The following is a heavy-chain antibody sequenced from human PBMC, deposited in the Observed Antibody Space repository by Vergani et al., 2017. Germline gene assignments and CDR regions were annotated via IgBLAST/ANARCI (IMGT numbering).Heavy chain of an antibody. CDR1: GFSFSSYA. J-gene: IGHJ4*02. CDR3: AKDLVSSTSSLYFDY. Sequence: EAHLVESGGGLVQPGGSLRLSCAASGFSFSSYAMTWVRQAPGKGLEWVSGISSSGGGTSYVDSVKGRFTISRDNSKNTLFLQMNSLRAEDTAVYYCAKDLVSSTSSLYFDYWGQGTLVTVPS. V-gene: IGHV3-23*04. D-gene: IGHD6-6*01. CDR2: ISSSGGGT.